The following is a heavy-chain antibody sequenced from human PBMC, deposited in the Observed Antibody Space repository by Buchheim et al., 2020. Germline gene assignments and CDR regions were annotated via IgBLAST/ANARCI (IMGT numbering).Heavy chain of an antibody. CDR1: GFTFISYW. CDR3: AREQRIQLWLIPGNYYYGMDV. J-gene: IGHJ6*02. V-gene: IGHV3-7*01. CDR2: IKQDGSEK. Sequence: EVQLVESGGGLVQPGGSLRLSCAASGFTFISYWMSWVRQAPGKGLEWVANIKQDGSEKYYVDSVKGRFTISRDNAKNSLYLQINSLRTEDTAVYYCAREQRIQLWLIPGNYYYGMDVWGHGAT. D-gene: IGHD5-18*01.